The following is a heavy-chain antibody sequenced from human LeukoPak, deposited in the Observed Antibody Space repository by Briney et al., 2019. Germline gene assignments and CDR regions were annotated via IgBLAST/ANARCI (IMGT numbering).Heavy chain of an antibody. Sequence: SQTLSLTCAISGDSVSSNSAAWNWIRQSPSRGLEWLGRTYYRSKWYNDYALSVKSRITINPDTSKNQFSLKLSSVTAADTAVYYCARRGQQLAPYWYFDLWGRGTLVTVSS. D-gene: IGHD6-13*01. CDR3: ARRGQQLAPYWYFDL. V-gene: IGHV6-1*01. CDR2: TYYRSKWYN. J-gene: IGHJ2*01. CDR1: GDSVSSNSAA.